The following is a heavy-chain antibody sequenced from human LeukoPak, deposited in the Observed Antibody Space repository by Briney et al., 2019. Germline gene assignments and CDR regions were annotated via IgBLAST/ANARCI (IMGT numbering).Heavy chain of an antibody. CDR1: GFTFSSYS. Sequence: GGSLRLSCAASGFTFSSYSMNWVRQAPGKGLEWVSSISSSSSYIYYADSVKGRFTISRDNAKNSLYLQTNSLRAEDKAVYYCARDGSGSYYNWGQGTLVTVSS. D-gene: IGHD3-10*01. J-gene: IGHJ4*02. V-gene: IGHV3-21*01. CDR2: ISSSSSYI. CDR3: ARDGSGSYYN.